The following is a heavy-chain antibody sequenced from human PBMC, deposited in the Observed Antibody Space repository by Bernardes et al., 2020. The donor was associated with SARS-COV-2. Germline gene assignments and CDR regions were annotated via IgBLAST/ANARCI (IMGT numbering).Heavy chain of an antibody. J-gene: IGHJ6*02. Sequence: GGSLRLSCAASGFTFDDYAMHWVRQAPGKGLEWVSGISWNSGSIGYADSVKGRFTISRDNAKNSLYLQMNSLSAEDTALYYCAALSGITMVRGTTYYYYGMDVWGQGTTVTVSS. V-gene: IGHV3-9*01. CDR2: ISWNSGSI. CDR1: GFTFDDYA. D-gene: IGHD3-10*01. CDR3: AALSGITMVRGTTYYYYGMDV.